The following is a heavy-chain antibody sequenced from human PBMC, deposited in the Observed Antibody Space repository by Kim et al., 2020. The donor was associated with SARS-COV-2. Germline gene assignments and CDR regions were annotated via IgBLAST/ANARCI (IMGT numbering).Heavy chain of an antibody. CDR2: TI. Sequence: TIYYADSVKGRFTISRDNAKHSLYLQMNSLRDEDTAVYYCTRFSFMPDDYWGQGTLVTVSS. V-gene: IGHV3-48*02. D-gene: IGHD2-2*01. CDR3: TRFSFMPDDY. J-gene: IGHJ4*02.